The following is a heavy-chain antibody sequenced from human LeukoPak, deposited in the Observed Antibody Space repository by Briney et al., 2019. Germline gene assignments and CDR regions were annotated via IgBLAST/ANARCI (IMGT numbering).Heavy chain of an antibody. V-gene: IGHV3-7*01. CDR1: GFTFSSYW. D-gene: IGHD5-18*01. Sequence: GGSLRLSCAAPGFTFSSYWMSWVRQAPGKGLEWVANIKQDGSEKYYVDSVKGRFTISRDNAKKSLYLQMNSLRAEDTAVYYCAREDGYSYGYSGYYYYMDVWGKGTTVTVSS. CDR3: AREDGYSYGYSGYYYYMDV. J-gene: IGHJ6*03. CDR2: IKQDGSEK.